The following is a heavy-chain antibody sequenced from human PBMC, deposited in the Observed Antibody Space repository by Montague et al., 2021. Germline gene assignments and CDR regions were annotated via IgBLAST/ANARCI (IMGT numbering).Heavy chain of an antibody. V-gene: IGHV3-30*01. Sequence: NNKYYVDSVKGRFTISRDNSKNTLYLQMNSLRAEDTAVYYCARTDGGSYFNAFDIWGQGTMVIVSS. J-gene: IGHJ3*02. CDR2: NNK. D-gene: IGHD1-26*01. CDR3: ARTDGGSYFNAFDI.